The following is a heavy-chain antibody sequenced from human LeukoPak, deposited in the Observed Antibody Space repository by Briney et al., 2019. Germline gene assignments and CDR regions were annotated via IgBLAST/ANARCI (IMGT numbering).Heavy chain of an antibody. CDR3: ARVGSSSDY. Sequence: SETLSLTCTVSGGSISSYYWSWIRQPPGKGPEWIGYIYYSGSTNYNPSLKSRVTISVDTSKNQFSLKLSSVTAADTAVYYCARVGSSSDYWGQGTLVTVSS. J-gene: IGHJ4*02. D-gene: IGHD2-2*01. CDR2: IYYSGST. V-gene: IGHV4-59*01. CDR1: GGSISSYY.